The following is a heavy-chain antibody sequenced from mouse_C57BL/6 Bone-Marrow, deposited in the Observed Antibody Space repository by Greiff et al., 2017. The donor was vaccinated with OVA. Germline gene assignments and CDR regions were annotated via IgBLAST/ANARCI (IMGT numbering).Heavy chain of an antibody. V-gene: IGHV5-4*03. D-gene: IGHD2-1*01. CDR2: ISDGGSYT. CDR1: GFTFSSYA. CDR3: ACLWYQFAY. Sequence: EVMLVESGGGLVKPGGSLKLSCAASGFTFSSYAMSWVRQTPEKSLEWVATISDGGSYTYYPDNVKGRFTISRDNAKNNLYLQRSHLKSEDTAMYYCACLWYQFAYWGQGTLVTVSA. J-gene: IGHJ3*01.